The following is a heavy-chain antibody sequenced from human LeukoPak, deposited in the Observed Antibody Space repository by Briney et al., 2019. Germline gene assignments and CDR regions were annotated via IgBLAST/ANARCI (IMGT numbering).Heavy chain of an antibody. CDR1: GFTFSDYY. CDR2: ISSSGSHT. J-gene: IGHJ4*02. V-gene: IGHV3-11*06. D-gene: IGHD6-13*01. Sequence: GGSLRLSCAASGFTFSDYYMSWIRQAPGKGLEWVSYISSSGSHTMYADSVKGRFTISRDNAKNSLSLQVNSLRVDDTAVYYCARVGSIAAAGTPDYWGQGTLVIVSS. CDR3: ARVGSIAAAGTPDY.